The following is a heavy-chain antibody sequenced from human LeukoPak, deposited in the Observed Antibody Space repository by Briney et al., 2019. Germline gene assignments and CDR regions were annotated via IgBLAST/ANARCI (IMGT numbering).Heavy chain of an antibody. D-gene: IGHD3-22*01. Sequence: GGSLRLSCAASGFTFSSYAMIWVRQAPGKGLEWVANIKQDGSEKYYVDSVKGRFTISRDNAKNSLYLQMNSLRAEDTAVYYCARGPYYYDSSGYYYSPTEFDYWGQGTLVTVSS. CDR1: GFTFSSYA. V-gene: IGHV3-7*01. CDR3: ARGPYYYDSSGYYYSPTEFDY. CDR2: IKQDGSEK. J-gene: IGHJ4*02.